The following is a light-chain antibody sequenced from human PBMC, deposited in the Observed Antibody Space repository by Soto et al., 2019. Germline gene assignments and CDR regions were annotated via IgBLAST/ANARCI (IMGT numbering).Light chain of an antibody. J-gene: IGKJ1*01. Sequence: EIVLTQSPGTLSLSPGERATLSCRASQSVSSSYLAWYQQNRGQAPRLLIYGASSRAPGIPDRFGGSGSGTDFTLTISRLEPEDFAVYYCQQYGSSRSTLGQGTKVDIK. CDR2: GAS. CDR1: QSVSSSY. CDR3: QQYGSSRST. V-gene: IGKV3-20*01.